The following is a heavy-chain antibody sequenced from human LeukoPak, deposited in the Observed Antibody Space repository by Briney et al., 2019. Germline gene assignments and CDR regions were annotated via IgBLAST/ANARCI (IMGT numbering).Heavy chain of an antibody. CDR3: ARVTDDFWSGYYLSGRSLDY. V-gene: IGHV3-74*01. CDR2: INSDGSST. CDR1: GFTFSSCW. D-gene: IGHD3-3*01. Sequence: GGSLRLSCAASGFTFSSCWMHWVRQAPGKGLVWVSRINSDGSSTSYADSVKGRFTISRDNAKNTLYLQMNSLRAEDTAVYYCARVTDDFWSGYYLSGRSLDYWGQGTLVTVSS. J-gene: IGHJ4*02.